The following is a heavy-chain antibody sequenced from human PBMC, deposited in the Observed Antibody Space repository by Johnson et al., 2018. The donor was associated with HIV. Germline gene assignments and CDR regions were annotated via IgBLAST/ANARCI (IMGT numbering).Heavy chain of an antibody. CDR2: ISGSGGST. CDR1: GFTFSSYA. CDR3: ARAGYYVAAFDI. J-gene: IGHJ3*02. Sequence: VQLVESGGGLVQPGGSLRLSCAASGFTFSSYAMSWVRQAPGKGLAWVSSISGSGGSTYYADSVKGRFTISRDNSKNTLYLQMNSLRAEDTAVYFCARAGYYVAAFDIWGQGTMVTVSS. D-gene: IGHD1-26*01. V-gene: IGHV3-23*04.